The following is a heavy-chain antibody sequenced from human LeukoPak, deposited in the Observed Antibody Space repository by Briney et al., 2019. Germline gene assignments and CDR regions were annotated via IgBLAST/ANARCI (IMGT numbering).Heavy chain of an antibody. CDR2: IHYSGSS. CDR3: ARLRRDDYSTCDY. D-gene: IGHD5-24*01. Sequence: SETLSLTCTVSGGSIRSFYWSWIRRPPGKGLEWIGDIHYSGSSNYNPSLTSRVTISVDTSKNQFSLKLSFVTAADTAVYYCARLRRDDYSTCDYWGQGSLVTVSS. V-gene: IGHV4-59*08. CDR1: GGSIRSFY. J-gene: IGHJ4*02.